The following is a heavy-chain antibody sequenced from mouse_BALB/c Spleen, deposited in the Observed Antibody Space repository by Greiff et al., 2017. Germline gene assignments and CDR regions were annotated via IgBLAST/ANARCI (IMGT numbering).Heavy chain of an antibody. Sequence: DVMLVESGGGLVKPGGSLKLSCAASGFTFSSYAMSWVRQSPEKRLEWVAEISSGGSYTYYPDTVTGRFTISRDNAKNTLYLEMSSLRSEDTAMYYCARNYYDGYGYFDVWGAGTTVTVSS. D-gene: IGHD2-3*01. CDR3: ARNYYDGYGYFDV. J-gene: IGHJ1*01. CDR1: GFTFSSYA. V-gene: IGHV5-9-4*01. CDR2: ISSGGSYT.